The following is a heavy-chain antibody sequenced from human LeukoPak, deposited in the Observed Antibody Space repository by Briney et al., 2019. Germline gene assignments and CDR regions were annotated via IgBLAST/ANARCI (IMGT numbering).Heavy chain of an antibody. CDR3: AKSVYHSGNY. CDR2: LYSGSDT. D-gene: IGHD3-10*01. J-gene: IGHJ4*02. CDR1: GFTVSTNY. V-gene: IGHV3-53*01. Sequence: GGSLRLSCAASGFTVSTNYMNWVRQAPGKGLEWVSILYSGSDTYYADSVKGRFTISRDNSKNTVSLLMNSLRAEDTAVYYCAKSVYHSGNYWGQGTLVTVSS.